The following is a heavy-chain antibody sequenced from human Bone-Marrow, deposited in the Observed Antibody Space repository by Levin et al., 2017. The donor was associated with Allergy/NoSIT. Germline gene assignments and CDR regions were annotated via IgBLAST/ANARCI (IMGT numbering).Heavy chain of an antibody. CDR3: AGCRVEPTAPGWCNRFDP. D-gene: IGHD6-13*01. Sequence: GESLKISCAASGFTFNSYAMNWVRQAPGKGLEWVSSINSGGTGTYYADSVKGRFTISRDNSKSTLSLQMDSLRAEDTGLYFCAGCRVEPTAPGWCNRFDPWGQGTLVTVSS. J-gene: IGHJ5*02. V-gene: IGHV3-23*01. CDR2: INSGGTGT. CDR1: GFTFNSYA.